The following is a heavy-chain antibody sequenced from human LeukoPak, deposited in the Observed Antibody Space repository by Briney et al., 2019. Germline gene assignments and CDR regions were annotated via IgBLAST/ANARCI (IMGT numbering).Heavy chain of an antibody. CDR3: ARGRGRYCSGGSCFGDGDN. Sequence: ASVKVSCKASGYTFTSYYLHWVRQAPGQGLEWMGLINPNDGSTSYTQKFQARVTMTRDTSTSIVYMELSSLRSEDTAVYYCARGRGRYCSGGSCFGDGDNWGQGTLVTVSS. J-gene: IGHJ4*02. CDR1: GYTFTSYY. V-gene: IGHV1-46*01. D-gene: IGHD2-15*01. CDR2: INPNDGST.